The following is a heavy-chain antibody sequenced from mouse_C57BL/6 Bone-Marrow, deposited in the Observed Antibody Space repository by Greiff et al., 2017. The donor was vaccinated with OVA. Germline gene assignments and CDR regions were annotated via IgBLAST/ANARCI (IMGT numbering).Heavy chain of an antibody. Sequence: VQLQQSGAELARPGASVKLSCKASGYTFTSYGISWVKQRTGQGLEWIGEIYPRSGNTYYNEKFKGKATLTADKSSSTAYMELRSLTSEDSAVYFCARTPPITTVVGYYAMDDWGQGTSVTVSS. D-gene: IGHD1-1*01. CDR3: ARTPPITTVVGYYAMDD. CDR2: IYPRSGNT. CDR1: GYTFTSYG. V-gene: IGHV1-81*01. J-gene: IGHJ4*01.